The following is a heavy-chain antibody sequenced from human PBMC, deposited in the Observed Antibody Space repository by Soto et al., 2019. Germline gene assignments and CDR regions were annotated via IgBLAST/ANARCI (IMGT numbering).Heavy chain of an antibody. D-gene: IGHD1-26*01. V-gene: IGHV4-31*03. CDR1: GGSISSGGYY. Sequence: SETLSLTCSVSGGSISSGGYYWSWIRQHPGKGLEWIGYIYYSGSTYYNPSLKSRVTISVDTSKNQFSLKLRSVTAADTAVYYCARARGLLSGPLVDPWGQGTLVTVS. J-gene: IGHJ5*02. CDR3: ARARGLLSGPLVDP. CDR2: IYYSGST.